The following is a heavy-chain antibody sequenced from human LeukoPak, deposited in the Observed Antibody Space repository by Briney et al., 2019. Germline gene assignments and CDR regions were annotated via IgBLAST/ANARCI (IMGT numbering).Heavy chain of an antibody. CDR1: GYSFTSYW. D-gene: IGHD5-18*01. V-gene: IGHV5-51*01. J-gene: IGHJ4*02. Sequence: GESLKISCKGSGYSFTSYWIGWVRQMPGKGLEWMGIIYPGDSDTRYSPSFQGQVTISADKSISTAYLQWSSLKASDTAMYYCARLHNRGYSYGYALGYWGQGTLVTVSS. CDR3: ARLHNRGYSYGYALGY. CDR2: IYPGDSDT.